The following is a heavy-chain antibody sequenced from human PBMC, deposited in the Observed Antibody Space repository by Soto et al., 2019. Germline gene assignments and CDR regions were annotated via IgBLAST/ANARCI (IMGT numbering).Heavy chain of an antibody. Sequence: PSETLSLTCTVSCGSVSSGSYYWSWIRQPPGKGLEWIGYIYYSGSTNYNPSLKSRVTISVDTSKNQFSLKLSSVTAADTAVYYCARGSSGWYSPTPFDYWGQGTLVTVSS. V-gene: IGHV4-61*01. J-gene: IGHJ4*02. CDR1: CGSVSSGSYY. D-gene: IGHD6-19*01. CDR3: ARGSSGWYSPTPFDY. CDR2: IYYSGST.